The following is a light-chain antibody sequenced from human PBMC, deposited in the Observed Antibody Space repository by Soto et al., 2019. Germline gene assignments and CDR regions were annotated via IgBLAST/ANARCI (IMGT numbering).Light chain of an antibody. V-gene: IGKV3-15*01. CDR3: QQYNNWRT. CDR1: QSVSSN. CDR2: GAS. Sequence: EIVMTQSPATLSLSPGERATLSCRASQSVSSNLAWYQQKPGQAPRLLIYGASTRATGIPAKFSGSGSGTEFTLTISRLQSEDFAFYYCQQYNNWRTFGQGTKVEIK. J-gene: IGKJ1*01.